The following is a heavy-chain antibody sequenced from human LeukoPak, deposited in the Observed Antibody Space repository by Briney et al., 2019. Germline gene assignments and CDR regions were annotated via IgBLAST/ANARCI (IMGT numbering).Heavy chain of an antibody. D-gene: IGHD1-1*01. CDR2: ISSSGAST. Sequence: GGSLRLSCVASEFTFSSYSMTWVRQGPERGLEWVSAISSSGASTYYADSVKGRFTISRDNSKNTLYLQMNSLGAEDTAVYYCATTLLRASTYMDVWGKGTTVTVSS. CDR1: EFTFSSYS. CDR3: ATTLLRASTYMDV. V-gene: IGHV3-23*01. J-gene: IGHJ6*03.